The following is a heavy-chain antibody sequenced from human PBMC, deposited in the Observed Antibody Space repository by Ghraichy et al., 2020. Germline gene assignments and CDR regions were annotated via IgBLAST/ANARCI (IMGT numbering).Heavy chain of an antibody. CDR3: ARGYSSTWDYYFDS. D-gene: IGHD6-13*01. V-gene: IGHV1-2*04. J-gene: IGHJ4*02. CDR2: VNPDSGGT. Sequence: ASVKVSCKASGYSFTGYYMHWVRQAPGQGLEWMGWVNPDSGGTKYAQNFQGWVTMTWDTSIGTAYMELSRLSSDDTAVYFCARGYSSTWDYYFDSWGQGTLVTVSS. CDR1: GYSFTGYY.